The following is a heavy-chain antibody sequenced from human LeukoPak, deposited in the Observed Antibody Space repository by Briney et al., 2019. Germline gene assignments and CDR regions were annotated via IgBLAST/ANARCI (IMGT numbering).Heavy chain of an antibody. V-gene: IGHV4-61*10. J-gene: IGHJ3*02. Sequence: SQTLSLTCTVSGGSISSGSDYWSWIRQPAGKGLDWIGYIYYTGSTYYNPSLKSRISISLDTSKNQFSLKLNSVTAADTAVYYCARKSVAVRDAFDIWGQGTMVTVSS. CDR1: GGSISSGSDY. CDR2: IYYTGST. D-gene: IGHD6-19*01. CDR3: ARKSVAVRDAFDI.